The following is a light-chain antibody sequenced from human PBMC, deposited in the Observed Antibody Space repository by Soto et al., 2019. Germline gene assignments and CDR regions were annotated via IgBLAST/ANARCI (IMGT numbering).Light chain of an antibody. CDR1: SSDVGGYNY. Sequence: QSVLTQPASVSGSPGQSITISCTGTSSDVGGYNYVSWYQQHPGKAPKLMIYEVSNRPSGVSNRFSGSKSGNTASLTISGLQAEDEADYYCSSYTSSSTLKVFGGGTKLTGL. V-gene: IGLV2-14*01. CDR2: EVS. J-gene: IGLJ3*02. CDR3: SSYTSSSTLKV.